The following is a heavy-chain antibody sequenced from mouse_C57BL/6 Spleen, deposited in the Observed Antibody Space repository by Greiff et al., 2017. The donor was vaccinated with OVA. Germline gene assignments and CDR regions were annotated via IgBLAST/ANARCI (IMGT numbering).Heavy chain of an antibody. Sequence: VQLKESGGGLVKPGGSLKLSCAASGFTFSDYGMHWVRQAPEKGLEWVAYISSGSSTIYYADTVKGRFTISRDNAKNTLFLQMTSLRSEDTAMYYCARIDYENWYFDVWGTGTTVTVSS. J-gene: IGHJ1*03. CDR3: ARIDYENWYFDV. D-gene: IGHD2-4*01. V-gene: IGHV5-17*01. CDR2: ISSGSSTI. CDR1: GFTFSDYG.